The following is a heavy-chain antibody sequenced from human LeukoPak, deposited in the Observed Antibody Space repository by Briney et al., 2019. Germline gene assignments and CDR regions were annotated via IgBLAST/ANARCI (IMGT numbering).Heavy chain of an antibody. J-gene: IGHJ4*02. CDR3: ARGENGSFDH. CDR1: GVTFEDYY. Sequence: PGGSLRLSCTGSGVTFEDYYLSWIRQAPGKGLEWISYVSSTGGDKFYADPVKGRFTISRDNVRNSLYMEMNDLIAEDTAFYYCARGENGSFDHWGQGTLVIVSS. CDR2: VSSTGGDK. D-gene: IGHD3-10*01. V-gene: IGHV3-11*01.